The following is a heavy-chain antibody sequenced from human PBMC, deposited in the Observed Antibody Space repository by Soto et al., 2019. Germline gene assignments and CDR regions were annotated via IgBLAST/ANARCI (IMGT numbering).Heavy chain of an antibody. D-gene: IGHD2-2*01. CDR3: ARRQSTDTVHAPAAIYADDGFDF. Sequence: QLQLQQSGPGLVKPSETLSLTCTVSGVSISNPYYYWGWIRQTPGKGLEWIGSIHYSGSTFYNPYLRSRVTISLDTSRNQFSLRLTSVSVAYTAVYYCARRQSTDTVHAPAAIYADDGFDFWGQGTMVTVSS. V-gene: IGHV4-39*01. CDR1: GVSISNPYYY. CDR2: IHYSGST. J-gene: IGHJ3*01.